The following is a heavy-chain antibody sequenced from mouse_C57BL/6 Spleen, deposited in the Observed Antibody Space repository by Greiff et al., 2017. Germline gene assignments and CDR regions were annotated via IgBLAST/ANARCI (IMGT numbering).Heavy chain of an antibody. D-gene: IGHD1-1*01. Sequence: QVQLKQSGPELVKPGASVKISCKASGYAFSSSWMNWVKQRPGTGLEWIGRIYPGDGDTNYNGKFKGKATLTADKSSSTAYMQLSRLTSEDSAVYFCAKGEDYGSPAWFAYWGQGTLVTVSA. CDR3: AKGEDYGSPAWFAY. J-gene: IGHJ3*01. V-gene: IGHV1-82*01. CDR1: GYAFSSSW. CDR2: IYPGDGDT.